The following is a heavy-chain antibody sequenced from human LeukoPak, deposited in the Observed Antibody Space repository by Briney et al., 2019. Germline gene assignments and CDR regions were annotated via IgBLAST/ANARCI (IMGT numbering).Heavy chain of an antibody. J-gene: IGHJ6*02. V-gene: IGHV3-74*01. CDR2: INSDGGST. Sequence: GGSLRLSCAASGFTFSSYWMHWVRQAPGKGLVWVSRINSDGGSTSYADSVKGRFTISRDNAKNTLYLQMNSLRAEDTAVYYCARASGYCSSTGCTYYYGMDVWGQGTTVTVSS. CDR3: ARASGYCSSTGCTYYYGMDV. CDR1: GFTFSSYW. D-gene: IGHD2-2*01.